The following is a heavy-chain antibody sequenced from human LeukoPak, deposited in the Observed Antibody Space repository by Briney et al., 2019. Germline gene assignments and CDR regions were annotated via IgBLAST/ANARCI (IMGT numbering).Heavy chain of an antibody. D-gene: IGHD6-19*01. V-gene: IGHV1-69*06. CDR2: IIPIFGTA. J-gene: IGHJ4*02. CDR1: SYTFTSYG. CDR3: ARLEGYSSGWFDY. Sequence: GASVKVSCKASSYTFTSYGISWVRQAPGQGLEWMGGIIPIFGTANYAQKFQGRVTITADKSTSTAYMELSSLRSEDTAVYYCARLEGYSSGWFDYWGQGTLVTVSS.